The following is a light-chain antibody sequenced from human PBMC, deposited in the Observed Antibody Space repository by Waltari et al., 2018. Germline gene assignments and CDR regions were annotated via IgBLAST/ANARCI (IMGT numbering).Light chain of an antibody. V-gene: IGKV1-5*03. J-gene: IGKJ1*01. CDR3: QQYNSYSWWT. CDR2: KAS. Sequence: DIQMTQSPSTLSASVGDRVTITCRASQSISSWLAWDQQKPGKAPKLLIYKASSLESGVPSRFSGSGSGTEFTLTISSLQPDDFATYYCQQYNSYSWWTFGQGTKVEIK. CDR1: QSISSW.